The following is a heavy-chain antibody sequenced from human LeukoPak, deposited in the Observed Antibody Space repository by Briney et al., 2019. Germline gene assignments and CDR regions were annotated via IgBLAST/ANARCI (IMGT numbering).Heavy chain of an antibody. Sequence: GGSLRLSRAASGFTVSSNYMSWVGEAPGKGREWGSVIYSGGTTYYAASVKGRFTISRDNSKNTLYLQMNSLRAEDTAVYYCARTHYGSGADHWPQGPVVSVSS. D-gene: IGHD3-10*01. V-gene: IGHV3-53*01. CDR1: GFTVSSNY. CDR3: ARTHYGSGADH. J-gene: IGHJ4*02. CDR2: IYSGGTT.